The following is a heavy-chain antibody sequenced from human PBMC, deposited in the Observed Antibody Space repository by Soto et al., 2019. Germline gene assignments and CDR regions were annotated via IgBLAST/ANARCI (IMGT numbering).Heavy chain of an antibody. D-gene: IGHD5-18*01. Sequence: QVQLVQSGAEVKKPGASVKVSCKASGYTFTSYDINWVRQAPGQGLEWMGWMNPNSGNTGYAHKFQGRVTMTRNTSISTAYMELSSLRSEDTGVSYCEREGGYRYGFDYWGQGTLVTVSS. V-gene: IGHV1-8*01. CDR1: GYTFTSYD. J-gene: IGHJ4*02. CDR2: MNPNSGNT. CDR3: EREGGYRYGFDY.